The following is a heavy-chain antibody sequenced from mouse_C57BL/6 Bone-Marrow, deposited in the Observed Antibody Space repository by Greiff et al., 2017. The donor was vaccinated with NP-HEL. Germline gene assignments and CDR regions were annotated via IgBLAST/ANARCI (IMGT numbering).Heavy chain of an antibody. CDR3: TREGLTGRIDY. D-gene: IGHD4-1*01. Sequence: QVQLQQSGAELVRPGASVTLSCKASGYTFTDYEMHWVKQTPVHGLEWIGAIDPETGGTAYNQKFKGKAILTADKSSSTAYMELRSLTSEDSAVYYCTREGLTGRIDYWGQGTTLTVSS. J-gene: IGHJ2*01. CDR2: IDPETGGT. CDR1: GYTFTDYE. V-gene: IGHV1-15*01.